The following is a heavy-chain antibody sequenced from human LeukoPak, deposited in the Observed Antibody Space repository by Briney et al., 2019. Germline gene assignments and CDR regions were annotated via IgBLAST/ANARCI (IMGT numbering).Heavy chain of an antibody. CDR3: ARLHYDILTGYTLGYYFDY. D-gene: IGHD3-9*01. CDR2: IIPISGTA. J-gene: IGHJ4*02. CDR1: GYTFTGYH. Sequence: ASVKVSCKASGYTFTGYHMHWVRQAPGQGLEWMGGIIPISGTANYAQKFQGRVTITADKSTSTAYMELSSLRSEDTAVYYCARLHYDILTGYTLGYYFDYWGQGTLVTVSS. V-gene: IGHV1-69*06.